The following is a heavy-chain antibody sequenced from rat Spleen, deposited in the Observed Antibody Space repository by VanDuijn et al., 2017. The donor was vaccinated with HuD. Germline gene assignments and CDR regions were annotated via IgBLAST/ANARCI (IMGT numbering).Heavy chain of an antibody. CDR1: GFTFSNYG. J-gene: IGHJ2*01. D-gene: IGHD1-9*01. V-gene: IGHV5-19*01. CDR2: ISTGGGNT. CDR3: TRRSSMGIHFFDY. Sequence: EVQLVESGGGLVQPGRSLKLSCAASGFTFSNYGMHWIRQAPTKGLEWVASISTGGGNTYYRDSVKGRFTISRDNAKSSLYLQMNSLRSEDTATYYCTRRSSMGIHFFDYWGQGVMVTVSS.